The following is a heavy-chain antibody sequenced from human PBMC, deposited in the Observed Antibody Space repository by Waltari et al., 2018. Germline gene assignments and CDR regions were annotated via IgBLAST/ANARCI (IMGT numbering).Heavy chain of an antibody. CDR2: INHSGST. D-gene: IGHD2-15*01. V-gene: IGHV4-34*01. CDR3: ARVVVVAATYYYYYMDV. J-gene: IGHJ6*03. CDR1: GGSFSGYY. Sequence: QVQLQQWGAGLLKPSETLSLTCAVYGGSFSGYYWSWWIGEINHSGSTNYNPSLKSRVTISVDPYKNQFSLKLSSVSAADTAVYYCARVVVVAATYYYYYMDVWGKGTTVTVPS.